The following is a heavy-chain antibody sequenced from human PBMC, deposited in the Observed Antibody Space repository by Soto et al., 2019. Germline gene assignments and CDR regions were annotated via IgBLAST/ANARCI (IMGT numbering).Heavy chain of an antibody. V-gene: IGHV1-2*02. CDR2: INPTNSGT. J-gene: IGHJ6*03. CDR3: ARGITSRLVFYYYYMDV. Sequence: QVQLVQSGAEVKKPGASVKVSCKASGYTFTDYYIRWVRQAPGQGLQWLGWINPTNSGTRYARSFQGRVTVTRDTSISTAYMELSSLRSDDTAVYYCARGITSRLVFYYYYMDVWGFGTTVTVSS. CDR1: GYTFTDYY.